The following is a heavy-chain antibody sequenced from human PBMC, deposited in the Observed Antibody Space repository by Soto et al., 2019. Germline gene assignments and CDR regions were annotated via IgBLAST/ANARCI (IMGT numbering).Heavy chain of an antibody. CDR1: GDSISNSRFY. J-gene: IGHJ5*02. Sequence: SETLSLTCGVSGDSISNSRFYWAWIRQPPGEGLEWIGSIYHTGNAYYNPSLKSRVTISVDTSKNQFSLKVTSVTAADTALYYCARDYFDSSDYTTNWFDPWGQGTPVTVSS. V-gene: IGHV4-39*01. CDR2: IYHTGNA. CDR3: ARDYFDSSDYTTNWFDP. D-gene: IGHD3-22*01.